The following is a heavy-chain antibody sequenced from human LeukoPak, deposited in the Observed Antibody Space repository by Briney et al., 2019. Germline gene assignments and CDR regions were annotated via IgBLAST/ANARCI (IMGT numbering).Heavy chain of an antibody. V-gene: IGHV4-34*01. CDR2: INHGGGT. CDR1: GGPFNAYY. CDR3: ARGQERLGAFDI. Sequence: SETLSLTCAVYGGPFNAYYWSWIRQPPGKGLEWIGEINHGGGTNYNPSLKNRVTISLDTSKNQFSLKLSSVTAADTAIYYCARGQERLGAFDIWGQGTMVTVSS. J-gene: IGHJ3*02. D-gene: IGHD1-26*01.